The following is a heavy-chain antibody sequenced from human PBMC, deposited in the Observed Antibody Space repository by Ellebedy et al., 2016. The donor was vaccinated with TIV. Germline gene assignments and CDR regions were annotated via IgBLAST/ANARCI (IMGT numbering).Heavy chain of an antibody. J-gene: IGHJ4*02. D-gene: IGHD3-10*01. V-gene: IGHV3-20*04. CDR1: GFTFSSYW. Sequence: PGGSLRLSCAASGFTFSSYWMHWVRQAPGQGLEWVSGINSNGDKTGYADSVKGRFTVSRDNAKRSLYLQMNSLRVEDTALYYCASGYGSGRAGAYWGQGTLVTVSS. CDR3: ASGYGSGRAGAY. CDR2: INSNGDKT.